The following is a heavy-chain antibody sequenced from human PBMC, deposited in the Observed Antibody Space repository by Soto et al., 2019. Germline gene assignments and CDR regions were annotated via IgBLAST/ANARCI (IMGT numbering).Heavy chain of an antibody. J-gene: IGHJ5*02. CDR3: AKSMRIVATMENWFDP. Sequence: EVQLVESGGGLVQPGRSLRLSCAASGFTFDDYAMHWVRQAPGKGLEWVSGISWNSGSIGYADSVKGRFTISRDNAKNSLYLQIDSLGAEDTALYYCAKSMRIVATMENWFDPWGQGTLVTVSS. CDR1: GFTFDDYA. V-gene: IGHV3-9*01. CDR2: ISWNSGSI. D-gene: IGHD5-12*01.